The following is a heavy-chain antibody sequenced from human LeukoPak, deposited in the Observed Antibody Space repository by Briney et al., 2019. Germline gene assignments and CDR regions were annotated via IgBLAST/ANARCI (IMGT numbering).Heavy chain of an antibody. V-gene: IGHV4-61*01. Sequence: SETLSLTCTVSGGSVSSGSYYWSWIRQPPGKGLEWIGYIYYSGSTNYNPSLKSRVTISVDTSKNQFSLKLSSVTAADTAVYYCAREVTIFGVVLDRFDPWGQRTLVTVSS. J-gene: IGHJ5*02. CDR1: GGSVSSGSYY. CDR3: AREVTIFGVVLDRFDP. D-gene: IGHD3-3*01. CDR2: IYYSGST.